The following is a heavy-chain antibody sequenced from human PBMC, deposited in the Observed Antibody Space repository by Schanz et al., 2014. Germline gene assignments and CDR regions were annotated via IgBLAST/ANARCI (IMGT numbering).Heavy chain of an antibody. J-gene: IGHJ4*02. D-gene: IGHD3-3*01. V-gene: IGHV3-21*04. CDR1: GFIFSSYN. CDR3: ARDKGGYYPFDY. Sequence: EVQLVESGGGLVKPGGSLRLSCVASGFIFSSYNMNWVRQSPGKGLEWVSFLSSDSRHVYYVESAKGRFTISRDNAKKTMDLQMNSLRVEDTAVYYCARDKGGYYPFDYWGQGTLVTVSS. CDR2: LSSDSRHV.